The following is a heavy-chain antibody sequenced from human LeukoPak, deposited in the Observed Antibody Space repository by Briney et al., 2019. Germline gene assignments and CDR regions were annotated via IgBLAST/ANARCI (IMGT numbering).Heavy chain of an antibody. Sequence: GSLRLSCAASGFTFSSYAMSWVRQAPGKGLEWVSAISGSGGSTYYADSVKGRFTISRDNSKNTLYLQMNSLRAEDTAVYYCAKGYDSSGYFGYWGQGTLVTVSS. CDR3: AKGYDSSGYFGY. V-gene: IGHV3-23*01. CDR1: GFTFSSYA. CDR2: ISGSGGST. J-gene: IGHJ4*02. D-gene: IGHD3-22*01.